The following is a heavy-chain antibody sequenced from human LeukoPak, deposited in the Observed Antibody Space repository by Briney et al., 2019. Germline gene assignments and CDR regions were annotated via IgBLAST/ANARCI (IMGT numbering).Heavy chain of an antibody. D-gene: IGHD3-22*01. CDR2: IYTNSGGT. CDR3: ARGTMIVVAYNWFDP. Sequence: ASVTVSFKASGYTFTGYYMHSVRQAPGQGLEWMGWIYTNSGGTNYAQKFQGRVTMTRDTSISTAYMELSRLRSADTAVYYCARGTMIVVAYNWFDPWGQGTLVTVSS. J-gene: IGHJ5*02. V-gene: IGHV1-2*02. CDR1: GYTFTGYY.